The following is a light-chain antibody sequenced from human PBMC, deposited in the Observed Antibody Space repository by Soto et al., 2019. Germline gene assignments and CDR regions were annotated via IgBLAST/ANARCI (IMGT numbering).Light chain of an antibody. V-gene: IGKV3-20*01. CDR2: AAS. CDR3: QQYGYSPIT. CDR1: QSVSSSH. J-gene: IGKJ5*01. Sequence: GSRATLSCRAIQSVSSSHLAWYQHKPGQAPRLLIYAASSRATGSPDRFSGGVSGTDFTLTISRLEPEDFAVYYCQQYGYSPITFGQGTRMEIK.